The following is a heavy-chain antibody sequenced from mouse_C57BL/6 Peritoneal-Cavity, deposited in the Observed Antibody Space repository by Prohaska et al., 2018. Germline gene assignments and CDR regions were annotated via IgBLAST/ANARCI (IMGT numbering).Heavy chain of an antibody. J-gene: IGHJ1*03. CDR2: INPDSSTI. D-gene: IGHD2-3*01. V-gene: IGHV4-1*01. CDR1: GIDFSRYW. CDR3: ASPDGYYWYFDV. Sequence: EVKLLQSGGGLVQPGGSLKRSCAASGIDFSRYWMSWVRRAPGKGLEWIGEINPDSSTINYAPSLKDKFIISRDNAKNTLYLQMSKVRSEDTALYSCASPDGYYWYFDVWGTGTTVTVSS.